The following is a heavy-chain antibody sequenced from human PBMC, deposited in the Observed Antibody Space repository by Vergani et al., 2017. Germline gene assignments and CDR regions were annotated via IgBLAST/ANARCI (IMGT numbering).Heavy chain of an antibody. Sequence: QVQLQESGPGLVKPSETLSLTCTVSGGSISSYYWSWIRQPPGKGLEWIGYIYYSGSTNYNPSLKSRVTISVDTSKNQFSLKLSSVPAADTAVYYCARGKVRYQLLFPFSGNWFDPWGQGTLVTVSS. CDR3: ARGKVRYQLLFPFSGNWFDP. J-gene: IGHJ5*02. V-gene: IGHV4-59*01. D-gene: IGHD2-2*01. CDR2: IYYSGST. CDR1: GGSISSYY.